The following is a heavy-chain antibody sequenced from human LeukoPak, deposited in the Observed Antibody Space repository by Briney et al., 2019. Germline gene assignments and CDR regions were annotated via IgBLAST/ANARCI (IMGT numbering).Heavy chain of an antibody. V-gene: IGHV4-38-2*02. CDR2: IYHSGST. D-gene: IGHD6-6*01. J-gene: IGHJ4*02. CDR1: GYSISSGYY. CDR3: ARGGVVDSSSSFDY. Sequence: SETLSLTCTVSGYSISSGYYWGWIRQPPGKGLEWIGSIYHSGSTYYNPSLKSRVTISVDTSKNQFSLKLSSVTAADTAVYYCARGGVVDSSSSFDYWGQGTLVTVSS.